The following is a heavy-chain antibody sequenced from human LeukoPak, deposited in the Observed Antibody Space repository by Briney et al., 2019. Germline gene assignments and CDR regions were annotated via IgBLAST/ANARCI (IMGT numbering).Heavy chain of an antibody. CDR1: GGTFSSYA. CDR2: IIRIFSTT. Sequence: SVKVSCKASGGTFSSYAIHWVRQAPGQGLEWMGGIIRIFSTTNYAQKFQGRVTISADESTSTAYMELSSLRSGGTAVYYCASGYCGTASCYVNPYFDYWGQGTLVTVSS. CDR3: ASGYCGTASCYVNPYFDY. D-gene: IGHD2-2*03. V-gene: IGHV1-69*01. J-gene: IGHJ4*02.